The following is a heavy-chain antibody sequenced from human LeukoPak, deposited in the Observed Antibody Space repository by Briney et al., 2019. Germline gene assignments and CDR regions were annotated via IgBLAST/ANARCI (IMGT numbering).Heavy chain of an antibody. CDR3: ARDSSVGAENWYSSGWDDAFDI. J-gene: IGHJ3*02. CDR2: ISSSSSYI. CDR1: GFTFSSYA. V-gene: IGHV3-21*01. D-gene: IGHD6-19*01. Sequence: GGSLRLSCAASGFTFSSYAMHWVRQAPGKGLEWVSSISSSSSYIYYADSVKGRFTISRDNAKNSLYLQMNSLRAEDTAVYYCARDSSVGAENWYSSGWDDAFDIWGQGTMVTVSS.